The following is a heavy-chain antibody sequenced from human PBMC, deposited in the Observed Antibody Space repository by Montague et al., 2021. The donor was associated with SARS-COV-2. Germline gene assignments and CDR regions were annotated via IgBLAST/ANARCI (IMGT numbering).Heavy chain of an antibody. V-gene: IGHV4-4*07. CDR2: LSNGRST. J-gene: IGHJ6*03. D-gene: IGHD1-26*01. CDR1: GDSINTYS. CDR3: AGDTVGASGYFYYYYMDV. Sequence: SETLSLTCTVFGDSINTYSWSWIRQPSGTGLGRIWRLSNGRSTNSHPTLKSRFSMSVATTKTQFSLKLSPVTAADTAVYFYAGDTVGASGYFYYYYMDVWGRGTTVTVSS.